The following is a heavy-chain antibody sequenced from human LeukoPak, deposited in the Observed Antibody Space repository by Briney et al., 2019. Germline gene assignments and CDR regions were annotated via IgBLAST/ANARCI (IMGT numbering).Heavy chain of an antibody. CDR3: AKPFFGDYVPIDY. J-gene: IGHJ4*02. V-gene: IGHV3-23*01. D-gene: IGHD4-17*01. CDR2: ISGSGGST. CDR1: GFTFNNAW. Sequence: GGSLRLSCAASGFTFNNAWMSWVRQAPGKGLEWVSAISGSGGSTYYADSVKGRFTISGDNSKNTLYLQMNSLRAEDTAVYYCAKPFFGDYVPIDYWGQGTLVTVSS.